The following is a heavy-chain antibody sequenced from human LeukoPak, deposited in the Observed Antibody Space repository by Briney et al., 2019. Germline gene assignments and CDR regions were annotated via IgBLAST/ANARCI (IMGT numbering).Heavy chain of an antibody. V-gene: IGHV3-7*01. CDR1: GFTFSSYW. J-gene: IGHJ5*02. D-gene: IGHD1-1*01. CDR2: IKQDGSEK. CDR3: ARDRKKPTLVNLNWNGGRGELDP. Sequence: GGSLRLSCAASGFTFSSYWMSWVRQAPGKGLEWVANIKQDGSEKYYVDSVRGRFPISRDNAKNSLYLQMNSLRAEDTAVYYCARDRKKPTLVNLNWNGGRGELDPWGQGTLVTVSS.